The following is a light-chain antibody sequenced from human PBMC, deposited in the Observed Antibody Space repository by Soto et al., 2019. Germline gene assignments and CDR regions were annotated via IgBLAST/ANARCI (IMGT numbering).Light chain of an antibody. CDR3: CSYAGSSTV. CDR2: EGS. J-gene: IGLJ2*01. Sequence: QSVLTQPASVSGSPGQSITISCTATSSDVGSYNLVSWYQQHPGKAPKLMIYEGSKRPSGVSNRFSGSKSGNTASLTISGLQAEDEADYYCCSYAGSSTVFGGGTKLTVL. CDR1: SSDVGSYNL. V-gene: IGLV2-23*01.